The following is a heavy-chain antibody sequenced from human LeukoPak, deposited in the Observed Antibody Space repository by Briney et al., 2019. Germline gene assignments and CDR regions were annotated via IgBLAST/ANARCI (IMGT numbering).Heavy chain of an antibody. J-gene: IGHJ3*02. D-gene: IGHD2-15*01. CDR3: AKEIDTLGTNAFDI. CDR1: GFSFDDYP. Sequence: GGSLRLSCAASGFSFDDYPMHWVRQAPGKGLEWVSLINEDGGKTFYADSVRGRFTISRDNSKNSLYLQMNSLRTEDTALYYCAKEIDTLGTNAFDIWGQGTIVTVSS. CDR2: INEDGGKT. V-gene: IGHV3-43*02.